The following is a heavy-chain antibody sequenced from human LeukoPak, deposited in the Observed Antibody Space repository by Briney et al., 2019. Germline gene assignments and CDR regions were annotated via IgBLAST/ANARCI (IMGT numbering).Heavy chain of an antibody. CDR1: GGSISSGGYS. V-gene: IGHV4-30-2*05. Sequence: SETLSLTCAVSGGSISSGGYSWSWIRQPPGKGLEWIGYIYHSGNTYYNPSLKSRVTISVDTSKNQFSLKLSSVTAADTAVYYCARDYYDSSGVGYGFDYWGQGTLVTVSS. CDR3: ARDYYDSSGVGYGFDY. CDR2: IYHSGNT. D-gene: IGHD3-22*01. J-gene: IGHJ4*02.